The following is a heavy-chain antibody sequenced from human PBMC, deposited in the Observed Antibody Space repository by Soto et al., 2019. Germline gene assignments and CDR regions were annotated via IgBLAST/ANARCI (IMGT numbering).Heavy chain of an antibody. CDR2: ISSTSTYI. CDR1: GFTFSTYR. V-gene: IGHV3-21*01. Sequence: EVQLVESGGGLVKPGGSLRLSCSASGFTFSTYRMHWVRQAPGKGLEWVASISSTSTYIYYADSVKGRFTISRDNSKNSLDLQMHSLRVEDTAVYYCAREWAAYGDYGANWGQGTLVTVSS. CDR3: AREWAAYGDYGAN. J-gene: IGHJ4*02. D-gene: IGHD4-17*01.